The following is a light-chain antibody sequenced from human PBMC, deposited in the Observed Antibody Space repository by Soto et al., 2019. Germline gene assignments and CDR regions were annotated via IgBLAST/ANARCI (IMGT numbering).Light chain of an antibody. Sequence: DIQMTQSPSSLSASVGDRVTITCRSSQSIDRSLNWYQQKPGEAPNLLIYAASGLQTGVPSRFSGGASGTEFTLTISSVQLDDFATYYCQQSYTTPWTFGQGTKVEMK. J-gene: IGKJ1*01. CDR2: AAS. CDR1: QSIDRS. V-gene: IGKV1-39*01. CDR3: QQSYTTPWT.